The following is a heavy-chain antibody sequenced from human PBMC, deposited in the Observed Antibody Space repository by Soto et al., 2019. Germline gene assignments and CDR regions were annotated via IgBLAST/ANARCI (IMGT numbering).Heavy chain of an antibody. Sequence: GGSLRLSCAASGFTFSSYWMSWVRQAPGKGLEWVANIKQDGSEKYYVDSVKGRFTISRDNAKNSLYLQMNSLRAEDTAVYYCAMTVTTANDAFDIWGQGTMVTVSS. V-gene: IGHV3-7*01. D-gene: IGHD4-17*01. CDR3: AMTVTTANDAFDI. J-gene: IGHJ3*02. CDR2: IKQDGSEK. CDR1: GFTFSSYW.